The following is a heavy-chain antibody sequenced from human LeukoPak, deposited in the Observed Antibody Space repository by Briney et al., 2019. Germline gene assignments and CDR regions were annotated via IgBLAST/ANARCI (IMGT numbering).Heavy chain of an antibody. J-gene: IGHJ6*03. CDR2: IRGSGGST. CDR3: AKGDFGGSTYYYMDV. Sequence: GGSLRLSCAASGFTFSSCAMTWVRQAPGKGLEWVSAIRGSGGSTYYTDSVKGRFTISRDSSKNTLYLQMNSLRAEDTAVYYCAKGDFGGSTYYYMDVWGKGTTVTVSS. D-gene: IGHD1-26*01. V-gene: IGHV3-23*01. CDR1: GFTFSSCA.